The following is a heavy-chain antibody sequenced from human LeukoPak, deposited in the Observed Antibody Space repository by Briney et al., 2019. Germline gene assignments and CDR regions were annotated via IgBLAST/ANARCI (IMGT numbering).Heavy chain of an antibody. V-gene: IGHV1-18*01. J-gene: IGHJ4*02. CDR3: ARGWDSSGQIPFFY. CDR2: ISAYNGNT. CDR1: RYTSTSYG. Sequence: ASVKASCKACRYTSTSYGISWVRQAPGPGLVWIGWISAYNGNTNYAQKLQGRVTMTTDTSTSTAYMELSRLRSEDTAVYYCARGWDSSGQIPFFYWGQGTLVTVSS. D-gene: IGHD3-22*01.